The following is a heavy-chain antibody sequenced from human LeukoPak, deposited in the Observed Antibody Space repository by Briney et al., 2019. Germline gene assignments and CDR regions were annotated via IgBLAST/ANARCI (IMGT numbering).Heavy chain of an antibody. CDR1: GFTFSSYS. D-gene: IGHD6-19*01. V-gene: IGHV3-21*01. Sequence: GGSLRLSCAASGFTFSSYSMNWVRQAPGKGLEWVSSISSSSSYIYYADSVKGRFTISRDNAKNSLYLQMNSLRAEDTAVYYCAKDKSSGWYGLFWGQGTLVTVSS. CDR2: ISSSSSYI. CDR3: AKDKSSGWYGLF. J-gene: IGHJ4*02.